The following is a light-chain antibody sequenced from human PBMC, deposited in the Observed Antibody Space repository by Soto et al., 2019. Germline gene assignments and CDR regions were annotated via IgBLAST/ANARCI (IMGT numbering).Light chain of an antibody. V-gene: IGKV3-11*01. CDR3: QQRSNWPFT. CDR1: QSVSRY. Sequence: EIVLTQSPATLSLSPGERATLSCRASQSVSRYLAWYQQKPGQAPRLLIYDASNSATGIPARFSGSGSGTDFTLTISSLEPEDFAVYYCQQRSNWPFTFGQGTRLEIK. CDR2: DAS. J-gene: IGKJ5*01.